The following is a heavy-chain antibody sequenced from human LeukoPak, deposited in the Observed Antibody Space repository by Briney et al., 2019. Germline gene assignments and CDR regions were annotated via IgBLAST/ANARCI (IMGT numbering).Heavy chain of an antibody. Sequence: PGGSLRLSCAASGFTFSSYAMHWVRQAPGKGLEWVAVISYDGSNKYYADSVKGRFTISRDNSKNTLYLQMNSLRAEDTAVYYCARDRVRLLWFGESADAFDIWGQGTMVTVSS. V-gene: IGHV3-30-3*01. J-gene: IGHJ3*02. CDR1: GFTFSSYA. D-gene: IGHD3-10*01. CDR3: ARDRVRLLWFGESADAFDI. CDR2: ISYDGSNK.